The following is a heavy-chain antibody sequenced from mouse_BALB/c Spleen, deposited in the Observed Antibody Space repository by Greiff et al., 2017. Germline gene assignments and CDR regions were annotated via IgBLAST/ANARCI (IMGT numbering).Heavy chain of an antibody. CDR2: IDPETGGT. J-gene: IGHJ4*01. Sequence: VKVVESGAELVRPGASVTLSCKASGYTFTDYEMHWVKQTPVHGLEWIGAIDPETGGTAYNQKFKGKATLTADKSSSTAYMELRSLTSEDSAVYYCTRSSMRDYAMDYWGQGTSVTVSS. V-gene: IGHV1-15*01. D-gene: IGHD2-10*02. CDR1: GYTFTDYE. CDR3: TRSSMRDYAMDY.